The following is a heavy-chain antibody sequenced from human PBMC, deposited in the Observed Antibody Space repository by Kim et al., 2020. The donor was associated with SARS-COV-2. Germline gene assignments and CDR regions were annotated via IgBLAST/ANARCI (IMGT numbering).Heavy chain of an antibody. CDR3: ARDGGAYSSSPGGFDY. Sequence: TFQGRVTLTADKSTSTAYMELSSLRSEDTAVYYCARDGGAYSSSPGGFDYWGQGTLVTVSS. J-gene: IGHJ4*02. V-gene: IGHV1-69*04. D-gene: IGHD6-13*01.